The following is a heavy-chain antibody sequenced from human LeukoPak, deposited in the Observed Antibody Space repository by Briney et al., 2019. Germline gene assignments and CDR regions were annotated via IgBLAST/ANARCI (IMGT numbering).Heavy chain of an antibody. D-gene: IGHD3-22*01. J-gene: IGHJ4*02. Sequence: SETLSLTCTVTGGSISSGGYYWSWIRHHPGKGLEWIGYIYHSGSTYYNPSIESRVTISVDTSTNQFSLKLSSVTAADTAVYYCARGVYYDSSGYHHPLDYWGQGTLVTVSS. V-gene: IGHV4-31*03. CDR1: GGSISSGGYY. CDR2: IYHSGST. CDR3: ARGVYYDSSGYHHPLDY.